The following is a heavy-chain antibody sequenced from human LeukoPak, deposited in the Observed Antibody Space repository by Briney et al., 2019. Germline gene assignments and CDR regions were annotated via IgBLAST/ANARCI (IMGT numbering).Heavy chain of an antibody. CDR3: ARAPTYADGSGYYGLFYY. CDR2: INPSDGST. Sequence: ASVKVSCKASGYTFTSFYMHWVRQAPGQGLEWMGIINPSDGSTSYAQNFQGRVTLTRDTSTSTVYMELSSLNSDDTAVYYCARAPTYADGSGYYGLFYYWGQGTLVTVSS. V-gene: IGHV1-46*01. D-gene: IGHD3-22*01. CDR1: GYTFTSFY. J-gene: IGHJ4*02.